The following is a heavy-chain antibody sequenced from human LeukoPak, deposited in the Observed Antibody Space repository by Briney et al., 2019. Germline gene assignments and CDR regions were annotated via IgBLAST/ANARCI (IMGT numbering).Heavy chain of an antibody. CDR2: ISDDGSRK. CDR1: VYPLRDLT. Sequence: GGSLRLSCAATVYPLRDLTVHWGPQAPRKGREWGACISDDGSRKHYADSVKSRFTTARDNPKNTLNLQRTSMRAEETAVYYCVKDRTGTYTLDYWGEGTLVTVSS. V-gene: IGHV3-30-3*01. D-gene: IGHD3-10*01. CDR3: VKDRTGTYTLDY. J-gene: IGHJ4*02.